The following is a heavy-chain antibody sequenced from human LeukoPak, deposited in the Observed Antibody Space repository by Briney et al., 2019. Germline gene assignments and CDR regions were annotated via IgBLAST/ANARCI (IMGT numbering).Heavy chain of an antibody. D-gene: IGHD3-9*01. CDR1: GFTFSSYW. J-gene: IGHJ5*02. V-gene: IGHV3-7*03. CDR3: ARDASYYDILTGYYNWFDP. Sequence: GGSLRLSCAASGFTFSSYWMSWVRQAPGKGLEWVANIKQDGSEKYYVDSVKGRFTISRDSAKNSLYLQMNSLRAEDTAVYYCARDASYYDILTGYYNWFDPWGQGTLVTVSS. CDR2: IKQDGSEK.